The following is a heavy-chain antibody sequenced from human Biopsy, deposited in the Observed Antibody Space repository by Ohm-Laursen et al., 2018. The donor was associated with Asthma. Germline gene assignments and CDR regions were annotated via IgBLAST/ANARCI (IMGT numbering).Heavy chain of an antibody. J-gene: IGHJ3*02. CDR1: GDSSNSGGYS. D-gene: IGHD3-22*01. Sequence: TLSLTSAVSGDSSNSGGYSWTWIRQLPGKGLEWIGYISYTGTTYYNPSLKSRISMTVDTSKIQFSLKLSSVTAADTAIYYCARERMFFYDSSGYGAFDIWGQGTLVTVSS. V-gene: IGHV4-31*11. CDR2: ISYTGTT. CDR3: ARERMFFYDSSGYGAFDI.